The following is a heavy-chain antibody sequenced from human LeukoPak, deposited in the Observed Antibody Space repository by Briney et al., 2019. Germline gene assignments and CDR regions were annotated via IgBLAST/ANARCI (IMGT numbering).Heavy chain of an antibody. CDR3: AREALPPGIAAAGREEKDWYFDL. Sequence: PSETLSLTCAVYGGSFSGYYWSWLRQRQGKGLEWIGEINHSGSNNYNPSLKSRVTITVDTSKNHFSLMLSSVTAADTAVYYCAREALPPGIAAAGREEKDWYFDLWGRGTLVTVSS. V-gene: IGHV4-34*01. CDR1: GGSFSGYY. CDR2: INHSGSN. J-gene: IGHJ2*01. D-gene: IGHD6-13*01.